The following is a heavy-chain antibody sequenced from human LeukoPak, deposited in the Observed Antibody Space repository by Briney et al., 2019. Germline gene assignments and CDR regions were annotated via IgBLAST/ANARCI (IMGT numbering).Heavy chain of an antibody. D-gene: IGHD6-19*01. J-gene: IGHJ6*02. Sequence: ASVKVSCKASGYTFTSYGISWVRQAPGQGLEWMGWISAYNGNTNYAQKLQGRATMTTDTSTSTAYMELRSLRSDDTAVYYCARDTAGTPYYYYYGMDVWGQGTTVTVSS. V-gene: IGHV1-18*01. CDR1: GYTFTSYG. CDR3: ARDTAGTPYYYYYGMDV. CDR2: ISAYNGNT.